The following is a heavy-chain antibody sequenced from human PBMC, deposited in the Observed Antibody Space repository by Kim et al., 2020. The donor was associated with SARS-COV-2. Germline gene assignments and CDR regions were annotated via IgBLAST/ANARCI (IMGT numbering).Heavy chain of an antibody. J-gene: IGHJ4*02. D-gene: IGHD4-17*01. Sequence: YANSGNGRFTISRDNSKNTLYLQMNSLRAEDTAVYYCAKDPLTVLASTDWGQGTLVTVSS. V-gene: IGHV3-23*01. CDR3: AKDPLTVLASTD.